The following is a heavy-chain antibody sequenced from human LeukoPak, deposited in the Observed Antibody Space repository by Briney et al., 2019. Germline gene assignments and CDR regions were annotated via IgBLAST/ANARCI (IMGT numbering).Heavy chain of an antibody. CDR1: GGTFSSYA. Sequence: GASVKVSCKASGGTFSSYAISWVRQAPGQGLEWMGGIIPIFGTANYAQKFQGRVTITADESTSTAYMELGSLRSEDTAVYYCARKRTYSSGWSVLYYGMDVWGQGTTVTVSS. D-gene: IGHD6-19*01. CDR3: ARKRTYSSGWSVLYYGMDV. J-gene: IGHJ6*02. V-gene: IGHV1-69*01. CDR2: IIPIFGTA.